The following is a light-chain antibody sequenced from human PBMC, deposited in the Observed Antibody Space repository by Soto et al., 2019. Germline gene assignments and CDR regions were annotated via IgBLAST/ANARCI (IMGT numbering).Light chain of an antibody. CDR1: NSDIGTYDY. CDR2: EVS. CDR3: ASYTVTNTVL. Sequence: QSVLSQPASVSGSPGQSISISCTGTNSDIGTYDYVSWYQQHPGKAPKLMIYEVSNRPSGVSNRFSGSKSGNTASLTISGLQADDEADYYCASYTVTNTVLFGGGTKLTVL. V-gene: IGLV2-14*01. J-gene: IGLJ2*01.